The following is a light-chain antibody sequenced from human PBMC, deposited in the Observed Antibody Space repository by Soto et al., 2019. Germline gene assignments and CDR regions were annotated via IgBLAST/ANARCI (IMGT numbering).Light chain of an antibody. V-gene: IGLV2-14*01. CDR1: SSDVGNYKY. CDR3: FSYTSSGTYV. CDR2: EVS. J-gene: IGLJ1*01. Sequence: QSALTLPASVSGSPGQSLTISCTGTSSDVGNYKYVSWYLQHPGKVPKLMIYEVSTRPSGVSNRFSGSRSGNTASLTISGLQAEDETDYYCFSYTSSGTYVFGTGTKVTVL.